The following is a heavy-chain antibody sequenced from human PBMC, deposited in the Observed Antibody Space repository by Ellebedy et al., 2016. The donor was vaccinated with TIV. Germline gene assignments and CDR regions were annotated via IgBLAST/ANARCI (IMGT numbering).Heavy chain of an antibody. CDR2: ITESGGKT. D-gene: IGHD4-23*01. V-gene: IGHV3-23*01. Sequence: PGGSLRLSCAASGLTFSSHAMSWVRQAPGKGLEWVSSITESGGKTYYADSVKGRFTISRANSKDTLYLQMNSLRAEDTAIYYCARNPVGVGPAFDVWGQGTMVTVSS. J-gene: IGHJ3*01. CDR1: GLTFSSHA. CDR3: ARNPVGVGPAFDV.